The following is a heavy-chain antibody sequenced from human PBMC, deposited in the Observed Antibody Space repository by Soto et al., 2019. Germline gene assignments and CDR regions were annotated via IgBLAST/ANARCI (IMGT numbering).Heavy chain of an antibody. CDR2: IYWNDDK. Sequence: QITLKESGPTLVKPTQTLTLTCTFSGFSLSTSGVGVGWIRQPPGKALEWLALIYWNDDKRYSPSLKSRLTITKDTSKNQVVLTMTNMDPVDTATYYSAHATSSTYYYDSSGFHFDYWGQGTLVTVSS. J-gene: IGHJ4*02. CDR3: AHATSSTYYYDSSGFHFDY. CDR1: GFSLSTSGVG. V-gene: IGHV2-5*01. D-gene: IGHD3-22*01.